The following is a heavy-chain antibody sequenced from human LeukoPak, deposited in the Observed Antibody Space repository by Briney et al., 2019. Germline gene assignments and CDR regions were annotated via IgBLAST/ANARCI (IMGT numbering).Heavy chain of an antibody. CDR1: GDSVSSYY. J-gene: IGHJ3*02. CDR2: MYNSGST. D-gene: IGHD1-26*01. CDR3: VRDWEGFNFDI. Sequence: PSETLSLTCTVSGDSVSSYYWSWIRQPPGEGLEWIAYMYNSGSTNYNPSLKSRVTISVDASKNQLSLKLSSVTAADTAVYFCVRDWEGFNFDIWGQGTMVTVSS. V-gene: IGHV4-59*02.